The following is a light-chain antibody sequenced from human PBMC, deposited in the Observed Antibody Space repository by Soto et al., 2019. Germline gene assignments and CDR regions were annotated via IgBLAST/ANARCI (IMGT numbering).Light chain of an antibody. CDR1: SSDVGSYNY. J-gene: IGLJ1*01. Sequence: QSALTQPASVSGSPGQSITISCTGTSSDVGSYNYVSWYQQHPGKAPKLMIYEVTNRPSGVSNRFSGSKSGITASLTISGLQAEDEADYYCSSYTSSSSYVFGTGTKVTVL. CDR2: EVT. CDR3: SSYTSSSSYV. V-gene: IGLV2-14*01.